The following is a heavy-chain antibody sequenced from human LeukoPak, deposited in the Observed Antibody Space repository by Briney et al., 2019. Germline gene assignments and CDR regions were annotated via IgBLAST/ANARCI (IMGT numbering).Heavy chain of an antibody. CDR1: GGSISTYY. CDR3: ARSERYSSGWYFYFDY. CDR2: IYYSGST. J-gene: IGHJ4*02. D-gene: IGHD6-19*01. Sequence: SETLSLTCTVSGGSISTYYWSWIRQPPGKGLEWIGYIYYSGSTNYNPSLKSRVTISIDTSKNQFSLNLSSVTAADTAVYYCARSERYSSGWYFYFDYWGQGALVTVSS. V-gene: IGHV4-59*01.